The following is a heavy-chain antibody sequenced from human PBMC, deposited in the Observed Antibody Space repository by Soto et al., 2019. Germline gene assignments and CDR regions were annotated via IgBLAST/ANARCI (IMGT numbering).Heavy chain of an antibody. CDR1: GFTFSSHA. D-gene: IGHD4-17*01. CDR2: ISYDGSTK. Sequence: GGSLRLSCAASGFTFSSHAMNWVRQAPGKGLEWVAIISYDGSTKFYADSVKGRFTISRDNAKNTVSLHPNSLRGEDTAVYYCARAQSSTVITSTHFDPWGQGTLVTVSS. CDR3: ARAQSSTVITSTHFDP. J-gene: IGHJ5*02. V-gene: IGHV3-30-3*01.